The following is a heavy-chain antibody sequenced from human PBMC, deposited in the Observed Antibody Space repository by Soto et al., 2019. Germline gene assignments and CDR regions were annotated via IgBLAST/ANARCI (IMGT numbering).Heavy chain of an antibody. CDR1: GYSFTSYW. Sequence: GESLKISCKGSGYSFTSYWIGWVRQMPGKGLEWMGIIYPGDSDTRYSPSFQGQVTISADKSISTAYLQWSSLKASDTAMYYCAKGSGYDYWYYGMDVWGQGTTVTVSS. D-gene: IGHD5-12*01. J-gene: IGHJ6*02. CDR2: IYPGDSDT. CDR3: AKGSGYDYWYYGMDV. V-gene: IGHV5-51*01.